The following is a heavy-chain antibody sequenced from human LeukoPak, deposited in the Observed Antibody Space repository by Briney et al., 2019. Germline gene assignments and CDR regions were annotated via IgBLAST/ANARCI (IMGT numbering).Heavy chain of an antibody. CDR2: IYYSGST. V-gene: IGHV4-39*07. CDR3: ARVIAAAAGPPHFDY. CDR1: GGSISSSSYY. J-gene: IGHJ4*02. Sequence: SETLSLTCTVSGGSISSSSYYWGWIRQPPGKGLEWIGSIYYSGSTYYNPSLKSRVTISVDTSKNQFSLKLSSVTAADTAVYYCARVIAAAAGPPHFDYWGQGTLVTVSS. D-gene: IGHD6-13*01.